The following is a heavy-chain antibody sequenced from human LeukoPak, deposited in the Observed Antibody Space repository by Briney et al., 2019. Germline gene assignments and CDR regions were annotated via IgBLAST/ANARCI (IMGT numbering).Heavy chain of an antibody. Sequence: GGSLRLSCAASGFTFSNYAMSWVRQAPGKGLEWVSAISGSGGNTYYADSVKGRFTISRDNSKNTLFLQMNSLRAEDTAVYYCAKAVNGVVARDWFDPWGQGTLVTVSS. CDR1: GFTFSNYA. CDR3: AKAVNGVVARDWFDP. CDR2: ISGSGGNT. J-gene: IGHJ5*02. D-gene: IGHD2-15*01. V-gene: IGHV3-23*01.